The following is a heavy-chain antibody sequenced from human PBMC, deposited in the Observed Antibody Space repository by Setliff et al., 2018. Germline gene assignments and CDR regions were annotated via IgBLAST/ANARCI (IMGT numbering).Heavy chain of an antibody. CDR1: GFTLSSYA. Sequence: GGSLRLSCAASGFTLSSYAMSWVRQAPGKGLEWVSAISGSGDNTYYADSVKGRFTISRDNSKNTLYLQMNSLRAEDTAVYYCAKSSGSSSATNLEYLGPGTLVTVSS. CDR3: AKSSGSSSATNLEY. V-gene: IGHV3-23*01. J-gene: IGHJ4*02. D-gene: IGHD3-10*01. CDR2: ISGSGDNT.